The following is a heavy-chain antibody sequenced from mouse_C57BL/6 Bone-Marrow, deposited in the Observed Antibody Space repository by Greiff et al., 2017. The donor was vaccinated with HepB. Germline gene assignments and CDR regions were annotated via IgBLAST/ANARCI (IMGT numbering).Heavy chain of an antibody. CDR1: GFNIKDDY. CDR3: TTWGDGYAMDY. D-gene: IGHD1-1*01. CDR2: IDPENGDT. Sequence: VQLQQSGTELVKPGASVKLSCKASGFNIKDDYMHWVKQRPEQGLEWIGWIDPENGDTEYASKFQGKATITADTSSNTAYLQLSSLTSEDTAVYYCTTWGDGYAMDYWGQGTSVTVSS. V-gene: IGHV14-4*01. J-gene: IGHJ4*01.